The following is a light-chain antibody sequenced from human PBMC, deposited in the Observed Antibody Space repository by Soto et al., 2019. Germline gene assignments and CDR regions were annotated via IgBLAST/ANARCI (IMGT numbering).Light chain of an antibody. CDR2: DAS. V-gene: IGKV1-5*01. CDR3: QQYNSYSLT. Sequence: GARVTITGRASQSISSWLAWYQQKPGKAPKLLIYDASSLESGVPSRFSGSGSGTEFTLTISSLQPDDFATYYCQQYNSYSLTFGQGTRLAIK. J-gene: IGKJ5*01. CDR1: QSISSW.